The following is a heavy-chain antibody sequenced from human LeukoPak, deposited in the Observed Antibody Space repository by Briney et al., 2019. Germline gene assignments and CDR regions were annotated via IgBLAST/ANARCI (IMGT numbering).Heavy chain of an antibody. Sequence: PSETLSLTCAVYGGSFSGYYWSWIRQPPGKGLEWIGDIYYSGSTNYNPSLKSRVTISVDTSKNQFSLKLSSVTAADTAVYYCARAPLARGYSSSWYGFVGWPRHYDYWGQGTLVTVSS. J-gene: IGHJ4*02. D-gene: IGHD6-13*01. CDR3: ARAPLARGYSSSWYGFVGWPRHYDY. CDR2: IYYSGST. CDR1: GGSFSGYY. V-gene: IGHV4-59*01.